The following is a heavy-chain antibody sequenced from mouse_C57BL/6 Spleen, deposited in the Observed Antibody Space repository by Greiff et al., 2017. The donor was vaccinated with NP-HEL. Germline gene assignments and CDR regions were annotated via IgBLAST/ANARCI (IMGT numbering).Heavy chain of an antibody. CDR3: ARHEGYGSRYYFDY. Sequence: VNVVESGPGLVAPSQSLSITCTVSGFSLTSYGVHWVRQPPGKGLEWLVVIWSDGSTTYNSALKSRLSISKDKSKSQVFLKMNSLQTDDTAMYYCARHEGYGSRYYFDYWGQGTTLTVSS. CDR1: GFSLTSYG. V-gene: IGHV2-6-1*01. J-gene: IGHJ2*01. CDR2: IWSDGST. D-gene: IGHD1-1*01.